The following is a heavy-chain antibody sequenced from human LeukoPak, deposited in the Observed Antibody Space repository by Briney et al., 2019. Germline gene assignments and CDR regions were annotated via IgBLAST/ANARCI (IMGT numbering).Heavy chain of an antibody. Sequence: GGSLRLSCAASGFTFSSYAMSWVRQAPGKGLEWVSAISGSGGSTYYADSAKGRFTISRDNSKNTLYLQMNSLRAEDTAVYYCAKTFRFLEWLDAFDIWGQGTMVTVSS. D-gene: IGHD3-3*01. V-gene: IGHV3-23*01. CDR1: GFTFSSYA. CDR3: AKTFRFLEWLDAFDI. J-gene: IGHJ3*02. CDR2: ISGSGGST.